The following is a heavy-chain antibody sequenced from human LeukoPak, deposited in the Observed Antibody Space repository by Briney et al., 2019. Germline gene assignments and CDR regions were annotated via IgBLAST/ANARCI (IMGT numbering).Heavy chain of an antibody. V-gene: IGHV4-34*01. Sequence: PSETLSLTCAVYGGSFSGYYWSWIRQPPGKGLEWIGEINHSGSTNYNPSLKSRVTISVDTSKNQFSLKLSSVTAADTAVYYCARGPPGIAVATLGFDPWGQGTLVTVSS. CDR3: ARGPPGIAVATLGFDP. CDR1: GGSFSGYY. D-gene: IGHD6-19*01. CDR2: INHSGST. J-gene: IGHJ5*02.